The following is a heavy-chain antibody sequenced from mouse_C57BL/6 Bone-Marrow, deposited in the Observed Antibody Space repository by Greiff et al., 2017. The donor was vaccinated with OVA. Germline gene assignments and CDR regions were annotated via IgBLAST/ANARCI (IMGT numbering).Heavy chain of an antibody. J-gene: IGHJ2*01. CDR3: ARHLTVPYYFDY. V-gene: IGHV1-62-2*01. CDR1: GYTFTEYT. CDR2: FYPGSGSI. Sequence: VQRVESGAELVKPGASVKLSCKASGYTFTEYTIHWVKQRSGQGLEWIGWFYPGSGSIKYNEKFKDKATLTADKSSSTVYMELSRLTSEDSAVYFCARHLTVPYYFDYWGQGTTLTVSS. D-gene: IGHD4-1*01.